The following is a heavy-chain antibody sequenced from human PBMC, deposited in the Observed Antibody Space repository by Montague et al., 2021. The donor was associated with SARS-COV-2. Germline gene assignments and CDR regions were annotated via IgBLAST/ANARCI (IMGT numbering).Heavy chain of an antibody. CDR1: GDSITNNYY. CDR2: IYHSGAT. J-gene: IGHJ4*02. Sequence: SETLSLTCTVSGDSITNNYYSGWLRQPPKKRLWWVETIYHSGATYYHPSLSSRVTISVDTSNNQFSLKLTSVTAAEAALYYFASRHIVASNRALDYWGQGTLVTVSS. CDR3: ASRHIVASNRALDY. V-gene: IGHV4-38-2*02. D-gene: IGHD2-21*01.